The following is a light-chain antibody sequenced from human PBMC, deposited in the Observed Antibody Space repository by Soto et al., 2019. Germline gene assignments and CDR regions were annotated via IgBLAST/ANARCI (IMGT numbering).Light chain of an antibody. CDR1: QSISSY. V-gene: IGKV1-39*01. CDR2: AAS. Sequence: DIQMTQSPSSLSASVGDRVTITCRAIQSISSYLNWYQQKPGKAPKLLIYAASSLQSGVPSRFSGSGSGTDFTLTISSLQPEDFATYYCQQSYSTLITFGGGTKVEIK. J-gene: IGKJ4*01. CDR3: QQSYSTLIT.